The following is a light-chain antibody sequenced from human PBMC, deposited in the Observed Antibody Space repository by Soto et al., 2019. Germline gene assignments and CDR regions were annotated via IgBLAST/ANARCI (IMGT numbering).Light chain of an antibody. V-gene: IGLV2-8*01. J-gene: IGLJ1*01. CDR3: SSYAGSNIV. CDR2: EVN. Sequence: QSALTQPPSASGSPGQSVTISCTGTSSDVGGYNYVSWYQQYPGKAPKLMIYEVNKRPSGVPDRFSGSKSANTAFLTVSGLQAEDEADYYCSSYAGSNIVFGTGTKLTVL. CDR1: SSDVGGYNY.